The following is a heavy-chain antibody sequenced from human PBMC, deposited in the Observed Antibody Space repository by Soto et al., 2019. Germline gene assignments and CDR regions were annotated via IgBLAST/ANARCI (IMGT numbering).Heavy chain of an antibody. Sequence: SVKVSCKASGYTFSSYAMHWVRQAPGQRLEWMGWIVPVFGRPNYAQRFRGRLTITADESTSTGYMELISLRSDDTAVYYCAREGSGYNFWGQGTQVTVSS. CDR1: GYTFSSYA. D-gene: IGHD5-12*01. J-gene: IGHJ4*02. CDR3: AREGSGYNF. V-gene: IGHV1-69*13. CDR2: IVPVFGRP.